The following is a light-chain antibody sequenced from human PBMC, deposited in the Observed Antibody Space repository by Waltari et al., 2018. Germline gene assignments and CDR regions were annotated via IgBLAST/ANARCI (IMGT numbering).Light chain of an antibody. Sequence: QSVLTQPPSASGTPGQRVTISCSGSSSIIGSNDVNWYQHLPGTAPKLLIYRNNQRPSGVPDRFSGSKSGTSASLAISGLRSEDEADYYCAAWDDSLSGHWVFGGGTKLTVL. CDR2: RNN. CDR3: AAWDDSLSGHWV. J-gene: IGLJ3*02. CDR1: SSIIGSND. V-gene: IGLV1-47*01.